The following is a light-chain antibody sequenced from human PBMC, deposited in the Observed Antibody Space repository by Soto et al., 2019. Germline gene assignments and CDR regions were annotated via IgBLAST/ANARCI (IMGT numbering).Light chain of an antibody. Sequence: DIQMTQSPSTLSASVGDRVTITCRASQTISSWLAWYQQKPGQAPKLLIYKASSLESAVPSRFSGSGSGTEFTLTISGLQPDDFATYYCQQYGSSPQTFGQGTKVDI. CDR2: KAS. CDR1: QTISSW. V-gene: IGKV1-5*03. CDR3: QQYGSSPQT. J-gene: IGKJ1*01.